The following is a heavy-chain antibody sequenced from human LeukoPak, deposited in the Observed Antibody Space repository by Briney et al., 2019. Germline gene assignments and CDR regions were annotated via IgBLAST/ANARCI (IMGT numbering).Heavy chain of an antibody. D-gene: IGHD2-15*01. CDR1: GGSLSSYY. V-gene: IGHV4-59*01. J-gene: IGHJ3*02. CDR2: IYYSGST. Sequence: SETLSLTCTVSGGSLSSYYWSWIRQPPGKGLEWIGYIYYSGSTNYNPSLTSRVTISVDTSKNQFSLKLSSVTAADTAVYYCAGVRSYCSGGSCWDAFDIWGQGTMVTVSS. CDR3: AGVRSYCSGGSCWDAFDI.